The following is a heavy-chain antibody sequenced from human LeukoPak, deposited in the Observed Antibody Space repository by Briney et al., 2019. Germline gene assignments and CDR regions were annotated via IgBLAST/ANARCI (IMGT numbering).Heavy chain of an antibody. CDR1: GGSISSYY. CDR3: ARKDGDF. V-gene: IGHV4-4*07. J-gene: IGHJ4*02. CDR2: IYTSGIT. Sequence: SETLSLTCTVSGGSISSYYWSWIRQPAGKGLEWIGRIYTSGITNYNPSLESRLTMSLDTSKNQISLRLSSVTAADTAVYYCARKDGDFWGQGTLVTVSS.